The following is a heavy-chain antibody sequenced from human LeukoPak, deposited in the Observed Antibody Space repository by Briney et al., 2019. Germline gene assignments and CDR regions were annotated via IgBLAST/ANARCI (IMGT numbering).Heavy chain of an antibody. CDR2: INPGDTNI. CDR3: ARPRRAERDEDF. V-gene: IGHV5-51*01. J-gene: IGHJ4*02. Sequence: GESLKISCKASGYSFANYWIGWVRQVPGKGLEWVAMINPGDTNIAYSPSFQAQVTISADRSISTAYLQWSSLKASDTAIYYCARPRRAERDEDFWGQGTLVTVSS. D-gene: IGHD1-1*01. CDR1: GYSFANYW.